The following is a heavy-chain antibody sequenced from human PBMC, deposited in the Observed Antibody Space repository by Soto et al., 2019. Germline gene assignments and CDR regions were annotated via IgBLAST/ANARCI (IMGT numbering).Heavy chain of an antibody. J-gene: IGHJ4*02. V-gene: IGHV2-26*01. CDR3: SGAESPDTAYFSLY. CDR2: IFSSDDK. CDR1: GLSLSNGKLG. D-gene: IGHD1-26*01. Sequence: SGPTLVNPTETLTLTCTVSGLSLSNGKLGVSWIRQPPGKALEWLAHIFSSDDKSYSTSLRSRLTISKDTSRSQVVLTMTNLDPMDSAVYYCSGAESPDTAYFSLYWGQGTPVTVSS.